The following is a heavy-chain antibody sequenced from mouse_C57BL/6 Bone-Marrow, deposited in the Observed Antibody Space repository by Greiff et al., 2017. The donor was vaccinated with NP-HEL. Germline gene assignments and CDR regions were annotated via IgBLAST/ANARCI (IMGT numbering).Heavy chain of an antibody. CDR1: GFTFSNYW. D-gene: IGHD2-4*01. V-gene: IGHV6-3*01. CDR3: TNDYDGAWFAY. J-gene: IGHJ3*01. Sequence: DVMLVESGGGLVQPGGSMKLSCVASGFTFSNYWMNWVRQSPEKGLEWVAQIRLKSDNYATHYAESVKGRFTISRDDSKSSVYLQMNNLRAEDTGIYYCTNDYDGAWFAYWGQGTLVTVSA. CDR2: IRLKSDNYAT.